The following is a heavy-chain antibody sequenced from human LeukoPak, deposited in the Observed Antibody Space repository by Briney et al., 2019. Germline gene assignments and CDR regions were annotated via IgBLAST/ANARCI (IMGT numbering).Heavy chain of an antibody. CDR3: ARGHYDSGFSFDY. CDR2: ISSSSSYT. V-gene: IGHV3-11*06. CDR1: GFTFSDYY. Sequence: GGSLRLSCAASGFTFSDYYMSWIRQAPGKGLEWVSYISSSSSYTNYADSVKGRFTISRDNAKNSLYLQMNSLRAEDTAVYYCARGHYDSGFSFDYWGQGTLVTVSS. D-gene: IGHD3-10*01. J-gene: IGHJ4*02.